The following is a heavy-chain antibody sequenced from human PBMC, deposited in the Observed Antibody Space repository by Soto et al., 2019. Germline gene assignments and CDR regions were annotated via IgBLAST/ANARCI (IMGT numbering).Heavy chain of an antibody. Sequence: SETLSLTCTVSGGSISSYYWSWIRQPPGKGLEWIGYIYYSGSTNYNPSLRSRVTISVDTSKNQFSLKLSSVTAADTAVYYCARDRSKSSGFDYWGQGTLVTVSP. CDR2: IYYSGST. CDR1: GGSISSYY. J-gene: IGHJ4*02. D-gene: IGHD6-19*01. CDR3: ARDRSKSSGFDY. V-gene: IGHV4-59*01.